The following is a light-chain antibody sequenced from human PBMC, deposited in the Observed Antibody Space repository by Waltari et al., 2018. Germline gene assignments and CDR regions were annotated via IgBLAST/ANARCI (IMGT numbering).Light chain of an antibody. CDR2: KDT. CDR3: QSIDVDALT. CDR1: VLPKQY. V-gene: IGLV3-25*03. Sequence: SFELTQPPSVSVSPGQTATITCSGDVLPKQYVYWYQQKPGQAPVLLIYKDTGRPSGIPERVSGSTSGTGTTVTLTIGGVQAEDEADYYCQSIDVDALTFGGGTKLTVL. J-gene: IGLJ2*01.